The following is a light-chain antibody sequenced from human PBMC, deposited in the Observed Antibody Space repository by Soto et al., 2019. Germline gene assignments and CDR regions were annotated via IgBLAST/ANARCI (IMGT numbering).Light chain of an antibody. Sequence: DIPMTQSPSTLSASVGDTVTITCRASQSISSWLAWYQQKPGKAPKLLIYKASSLESGVPSRFSGSGSGTEFTLTISSLQPDDFATYYCQQYHSSPVTFGGGTKVEIK. CDR1: QSISSW. J-gene: IGKJ4*01. V-gene: IGKV1-5*03. CDR3: QQYHSSPVT. CDR2: KAS.